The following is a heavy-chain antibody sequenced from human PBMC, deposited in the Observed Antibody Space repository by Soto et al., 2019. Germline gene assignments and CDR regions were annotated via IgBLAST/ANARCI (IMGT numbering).Heavy chain of an antibody. CDR1: GGTFSSYA. CDR2: IIPIFGTT. V-gene: IGHV1-69*06. D-gene: IGHD4-17*01. CDR3: ARVYGGKMAEDFDI. Sequence: GASVKVSCKASGGTFSSYAISWVRQSPGQGLEWMGGIIPIFGTTNYAQKFQGRVTITADKSTSTAYMELSSLRSEDPPVYYCARVYGGKMAEDFDIWGQGTMVTVSS. J-gene: IGHJ3*02.